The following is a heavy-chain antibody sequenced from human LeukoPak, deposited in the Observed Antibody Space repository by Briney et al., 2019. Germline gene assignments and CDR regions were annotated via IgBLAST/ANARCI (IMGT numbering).Heavy chain of an antibody. J-gene: IGHJ4*02. CDR1: GYTFTSYY. D-gene: IGHD2-15*01. CDR2: INPSGGST. Sequence: ASVKVSCKASGYTFTSYYMHWVRQAPGQGLEWMGIINPSGGSTSYAQKFQGRVTMTRDISTSTVYMELSSLRSEDTAVYYCARGEDIVVVVAPGGYFDYWGQGTLVTVSS. CDR3: ARGEDIVVVVAPGGYFDY. V-gene: IGHV1-46*01.